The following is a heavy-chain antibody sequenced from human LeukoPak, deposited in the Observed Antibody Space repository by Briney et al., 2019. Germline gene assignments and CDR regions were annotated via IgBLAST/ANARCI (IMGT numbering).Heavy chain of an antibody. CDR3: ARYLTGYHFDY. CDR2: IYYSGST. V-gene: IGHV4-61*08. CDR1: GGSISSGGYS. J-gene: IGHJ4*02. Sequence: PSETLSLTCAVSGGSISSGGYSWSWIRQPPGKGLEWIGYIYYSGSTNYNPSLKSRVSISVDTSKNQFSLKLSSVTAADTAVYYCARYLTGYHFDYWGQGTLVTVSS. D-gene: IGHD3-9*01.